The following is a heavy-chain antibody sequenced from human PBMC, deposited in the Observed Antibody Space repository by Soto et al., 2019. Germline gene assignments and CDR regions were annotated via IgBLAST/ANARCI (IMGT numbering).Heavy chain of an antibody. CDR1: GFTFSDYY. J-gene: IGHJ5*02. CDR3: ARSGVWFGEMHWFDP. D-gene: IGHD3-10*01. CDR2: ISSSSSYT. Sequence: GGSLRLSCAASGFTFSDYYMSWIRQAPGKGLEWVSYISSSSSYTNYADSVKGRFTISRDNAKNSLYLQMNSLRAEDTAVYYCARSGVWFGEMHWFDPWGQGTLVTVSS. V-gene: IGHV3-11*06.